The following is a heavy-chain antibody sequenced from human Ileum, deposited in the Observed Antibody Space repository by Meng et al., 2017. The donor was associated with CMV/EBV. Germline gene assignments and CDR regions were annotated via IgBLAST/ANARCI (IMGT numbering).Heavy chain of an antibody. Sequence: GGSLRLSCAASGFTFTTYWIHWVRQAPGRGLEWVSHVFTEDNSARYADSVKGRFTVSRDNAKNRVYLQMNSLRADDTAVYYCLRDRPHWERGQGTLVTVSS. CDR3: LRDRPHWE. CDR2: VFTEDNSA. J-gene: IGHJ4*02. V-gene: IGHV3-74*01. D-gene: IGHD7-27*01. CDR1: GFTFTTYW.